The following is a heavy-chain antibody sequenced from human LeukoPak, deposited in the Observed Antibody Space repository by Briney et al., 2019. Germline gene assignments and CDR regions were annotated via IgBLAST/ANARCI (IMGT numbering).Heavy chain of an antibody. CDR1: GFTFSSYA. CDR3: ARDHLSFWSGYYTPTKDPYYFDY. D-gene: IGHD3-3*01. Sequence: GGSLRLSCAASGFTFSSYAMHWVRQAPGKGLEWVAVISYDGSNKYYADSVKGRFTISRDNSKNTLYLQMNSLRAEDTAVYYCARDHLSFWSGYYTPTKDPYYFDYWGQGTLVTVSS. V-gene: IGHV3-30-3*01. J-gene: IGHJ4*02. CDR2: ISYDGSNK.